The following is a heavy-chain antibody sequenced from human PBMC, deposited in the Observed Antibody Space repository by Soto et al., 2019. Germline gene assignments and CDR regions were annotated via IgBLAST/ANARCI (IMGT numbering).Heavy chain of an antibody. V-gene: IGHV3-23*05. D-gene: IGHD6-19*01. CDR1: GFTFNNYA. Sequence: LRLSCVVSGFTFNNYAMGWVRQAPGKGLEWVSGITASGNSRYYADSVKDRFTVSRDNSRNTLFLQMDSLGVDDTGTYYCAKGSAVAGFYFESWGQGTVVTVSS. CDR2: ITASGNSR. CDR3: AKGSAVAGFYFES. J-gene: IGHJ4*02.